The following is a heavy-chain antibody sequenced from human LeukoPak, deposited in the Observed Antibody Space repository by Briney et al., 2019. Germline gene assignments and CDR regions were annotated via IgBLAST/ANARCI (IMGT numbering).Heavy chain of an antibody. Sequence: GGSLRLSCAASGFTFSYCWMSWVRQAPGEGLEWVGRIKSNTDGGTTNYAAPVKGRFTISRDDSKNTLYLQMNSLKTEDTAVYYCTTYTNWYFALWGRGTLVTVSS. D-gene: IGHD1-1*01. J-gene: IGHJ2*01. CDR3: TTYTNWYFAL. CDR1: GFTFSYCW. V-gene: IGHV3-15*01. CDR2: IKSNTDGGTT.